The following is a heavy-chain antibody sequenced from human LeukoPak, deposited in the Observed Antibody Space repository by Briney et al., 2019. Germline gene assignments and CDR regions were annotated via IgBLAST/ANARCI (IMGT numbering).Heavy chain of an antibody. Sequence: ASVKVSCKASGYTFTAYYMHWVRQAPGQGLEWMGWINPNSGGTNYAQKFQGRVTMTRDTSISTAYMELSRLRSDNTAVYYCARDYYDSSGFGAFDIWGQGAMVTVSS. D-gene: IGHD3-22*01. CDR1: GYTFTAYY. CDR3: ARDYYDSSGFGAFDI. CDR2: INPNSGGT. V-gene: IGHV1-2*02. J-gene: IGHJ3*02.